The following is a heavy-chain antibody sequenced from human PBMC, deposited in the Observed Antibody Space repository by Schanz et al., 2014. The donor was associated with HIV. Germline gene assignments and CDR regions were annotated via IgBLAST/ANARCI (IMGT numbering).Heavy chain of an antibody. CDR2: ISSSGSTR. CDR3: AKDRNYYDNRYLGKGNYYYYYGMDV. D-gene: IGHD3-22*01. J-gene: IGHJ6*02. Sequence: EVQMVESGGGLVQPGGSLRLSCAASGFSLNRYSVNWVRQTPGKGLEWISYISSSGSTRHYADSMKGRFTISRDNAKNTMYLKMNSLRVDDTAVYYCAKDRNYYDNRYLGKGNYYYYYGMDVWGQGTTVTVSS. V-gene: IGHV3-48*01. CDR1: GFSLNRYS.